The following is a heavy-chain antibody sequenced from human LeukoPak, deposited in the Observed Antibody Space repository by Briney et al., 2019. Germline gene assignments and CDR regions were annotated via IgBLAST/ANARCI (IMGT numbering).Heavy chain of an antibody. V-gene: IGHV4-34*01. Sequence: SETLSLTCAVYGGSFSGYYWSWIRQPPGKGLEWIGEINHSGSTNYNPSLKSRVTISVDTSKNQFSLKLSSVTAADTAVYYCANLRRYDSSGYYSDYWGQGTLVTVSS. CDR1: GGSFSGYY. CDR2: INHSGST. J-gene: IGHJ4*02. D-gene: IGHD3-22*01. CDR3: ANLRRYDSSGYYSDY.